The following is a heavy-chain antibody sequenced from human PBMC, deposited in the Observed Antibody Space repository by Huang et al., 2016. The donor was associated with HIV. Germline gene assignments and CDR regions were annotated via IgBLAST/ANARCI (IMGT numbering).Heavy chain of an antibody. CDR2: IRDSGST. Sequence: QVQLQQWGAELLKPSETLSLTCAVSGGSFRGHYGTWIRQPPGRGLEWIGEIRDSGSTTYNPSLKSRVTISGDTSQSQFSLKLNSVTAADTAIYYCARMFKYDSGGYWGNDAFDIWGQGTMVTVSS. D-gene: IGHD3-22*01. CDR3: ARMFKYDSGGYWGNDAFDI. J-gene: IGHJ3*02. V-gene: IGHV4-34*02. CDR1: GGSFRGHY.